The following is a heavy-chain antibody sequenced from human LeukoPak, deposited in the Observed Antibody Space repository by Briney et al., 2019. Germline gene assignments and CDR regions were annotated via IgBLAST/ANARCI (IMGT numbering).Heavy chain of an antibody. J-gene: IGHJ4*02. CDR2: INAGNGNT. D-gene: IGHD2-15*01. Sequence: EASVKVSCKASGYTFTSYAMHWVRQAPGQRLEWMGWINAGNGNTKYSQKFQGRVTITRDTSASTAYMEMSSLRSEDTAVYYCARGVAKSDFDYWGQGTLVTVSS. CDR1: GYTFTSYA. V-gene: IGHV1-3*01. CDR3: ARGVAKSDFDY.